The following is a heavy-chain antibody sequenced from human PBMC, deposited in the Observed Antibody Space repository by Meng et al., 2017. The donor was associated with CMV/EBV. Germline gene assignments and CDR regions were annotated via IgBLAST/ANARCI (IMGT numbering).Heavy chain of an antibody. V-gene: IGHV1-18*01. CDR1: GYTFTSYG. CDR2: ISAYNGNT. D-gene: IGHD3-3*01. CDR3: ARIAYDTIFGNYYGMDV. Sequence: ASVKVSCKASGYTFTSYGISWVRQAPGQGLEWMGWISAYNGNTNYAQKLQGRVTMTTDTSTRTAYMELRSLRSDDTAVYYCARIAYDTIFGNYYGMDVWGQGTTVTVSS. J-gene: IGHJ6*02.